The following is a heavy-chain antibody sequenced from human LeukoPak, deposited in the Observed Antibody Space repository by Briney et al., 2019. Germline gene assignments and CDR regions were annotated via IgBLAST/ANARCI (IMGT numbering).Heavy chain of an antibody. CDR3: AKEGRDGFNYDY. Sequence: PGRSLRLSCAASRFNFSSYGMHWVRQAPGKGLEWVAVISYDGSNKYYADSVKGRFTVSRDNSKNTLYLQMNSLRAEDTAVYYCAKEGRDGFNYDYWGQGTLVTVSS. CDR1: RFNFSSYG. CDR2: ISYDGSNK. D-gene: IGHD5-24*01. J-gene: IGHJ4*02. V-gene: IGHV3-30*18.